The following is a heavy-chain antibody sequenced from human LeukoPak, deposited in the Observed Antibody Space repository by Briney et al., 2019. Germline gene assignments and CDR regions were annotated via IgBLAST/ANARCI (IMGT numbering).Heavy chain of an antibody. CDR3: AREDSSGLDY. V-gene: IGHV3-21*01. J-gene: IGHJ4*02. Sequence: GALRLSCAASGFTFSSYSMNWVRQAPGKGLEWVSSISSSSSYIYYADSVKGRFTISRDSAKNSLYLQMNSLRAEDTAVYYCAREDSSGLDYWGQGTLVTVSS. CDR2: ISSSSSYI. D-gene: IGHD6-19*01. CDR1: GFTFSSYS.